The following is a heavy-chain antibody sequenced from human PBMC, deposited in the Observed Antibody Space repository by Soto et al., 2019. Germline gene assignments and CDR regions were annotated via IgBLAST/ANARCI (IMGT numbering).Heavy chain of an antibody. D-gene: IGHD3-22*01. CDR1: GGSISIGGYY. Sequence: SETLSLTCTVSGGSISIGGYYWSCIRQHPGNGLEWIGYIYYSGSTYYNPSLKSRVTISVDTSKNQFSLKLSSVTAADTAVYYCARDFRSGYYFSYYYGMDVWGQGTTVTVSS. CDR3: ARDFRSGYYFSYYYGMDV. CDR2: IYYSGST. V-gene: IGHV4-31*03. J-gene: IGHJ6*02.